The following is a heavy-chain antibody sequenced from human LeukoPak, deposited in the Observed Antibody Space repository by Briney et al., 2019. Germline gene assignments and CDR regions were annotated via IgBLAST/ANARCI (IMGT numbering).Heavy chain of an antibody. J-gene: IGHJ4*02. CDR1: GGTFTIYA. CDR3: ARDGDYVGY. Sequence: ASVTVSFKASGGTFTIYAISWVRQAPGQGLEWMGRIIPILGIANYAQKFQGRVTITADKSTSTAYMELSSLRSEDTAVYYCARDGDYVGYWGQGTLVTVSS. D-gene: IGHD4-17*01. CDR2: IIPILGIA. V-gene: IGHV1-69*04.